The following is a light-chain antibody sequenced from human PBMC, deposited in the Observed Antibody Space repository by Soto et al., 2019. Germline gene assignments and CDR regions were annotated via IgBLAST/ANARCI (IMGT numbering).Light chain of an antibody. V-gene: IGLV2-14*01. CDR3: SSYTSTSTDV. CDR1: SSDVGGYDY. CDR2: EVT. J-gene: IGLJ1*01. Sequence: QAVVTQPASVSGSPGQSITISCTGTSSDVGGYDYVSWYQQHPGKAPKFMIYEVTNRPSGVSHRFSGSKSGNTASLTISGLQAEDEADYYCSSYTSTSTDVFGTGTKLTVL.